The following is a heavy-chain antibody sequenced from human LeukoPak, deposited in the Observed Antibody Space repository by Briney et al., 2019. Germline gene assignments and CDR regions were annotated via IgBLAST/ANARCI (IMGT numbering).Heavy chain of an antibody. V-gene: IGHV1-18*04. CDR3: TRDHCSGDNCPSFDY. CDR1: GYTFTSFG. D-gene: IGHD2-15*01. Sequence: ASVKVSCKPSGYTFTSFGISWVRQAPGQGLEWMGWIGAYNSDTNYAQKFQGRVTMTTVTSTSTAYMDLRSLRSDDTAVYYCTRDHCSGDNCPSFDYWGQGTLVTVSS. CDR2: IGAYNSDT. J-gene: IGHJ4*02.